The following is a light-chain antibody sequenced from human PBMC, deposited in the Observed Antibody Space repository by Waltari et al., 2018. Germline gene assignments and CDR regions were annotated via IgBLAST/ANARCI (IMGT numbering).Light chain of an antibody. CDR1: SSNIGNNY. CDR2: ENS. V-gene: IGLV1-51*02. J-gene: IGLJ7*01. Sequence: QSVLTQPPSVSAAPGQRVTISCSGGSSNIGNNYLSWYRQFPGTAPKLLSYENSERPSRIPGRFSGSKSGTSATLDITGLQAGDEADYYCGTWDSSLSGAVFGGGTHLTVL. CDR3: GTWDSSLSGAV.